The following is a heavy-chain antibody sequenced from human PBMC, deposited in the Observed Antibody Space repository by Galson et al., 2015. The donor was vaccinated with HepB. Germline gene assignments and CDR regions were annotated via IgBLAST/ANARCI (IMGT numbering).Heavy chain of an antibody. CDR1: GGSISSGGYY. D-gene: IGHD3-10*01. V-gene: IGHV4-31*03. CDR3: ARVERITMVQGVIAAVFDP. J-gene: IGHJ5*02. CDR2: IYYSGST. Sequence: TLSLTCTVSGGSISSGGYYWSWIRQHPGKGLEWIGYIYYSGSTYYNPSLKSRVTISVDTSKNQFSLKLSSVTAADTAVYYCARVERITMVQGVIAAVFDPWGQGTLVTVSS.